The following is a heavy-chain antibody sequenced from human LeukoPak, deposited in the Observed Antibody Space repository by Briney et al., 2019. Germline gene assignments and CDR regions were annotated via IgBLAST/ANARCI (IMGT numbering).Heavy chain of an antibody. Sequence: GESLKISCKGSGYSFTSYWIGWVRQMPGKGLEWMGFIYPADSNTRYSPSFQGQVTISVDKSISTAYVQWSSLRSEDTAVYYCARDGSGTLDAFDIWGQGTMVTVSS. CDR2: IYPADSNT. CDR1: GYSFTSYW. CDR3: ARDGSGTLDAFDI. V-gene: IGHV5-51*01. D-gene: IGHD3-10*01. J-gene: IGHJ3*02.